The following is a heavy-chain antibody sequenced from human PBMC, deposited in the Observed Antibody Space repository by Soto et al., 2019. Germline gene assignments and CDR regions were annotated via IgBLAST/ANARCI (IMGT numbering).Heavy chain of an antibody. CDR2: IYSGGST. D-gene: IGHD2-15*01. Sequence: GGSLRLSCAASGFTVSSNYMSWVRQAPGKGLEWVSVIYSGGSTYYADSVRGRFTISRDNSKNTLYLQMNSLRAEDTAVYYCARKNVVVLGNYGFLWGQGTLVTVSS. CDR1: GFTVSSNY. V-gene: IGHV3-53*01. J-gene: IGHJ4*02. CDR3: ARKNVVVLGNYGFL.